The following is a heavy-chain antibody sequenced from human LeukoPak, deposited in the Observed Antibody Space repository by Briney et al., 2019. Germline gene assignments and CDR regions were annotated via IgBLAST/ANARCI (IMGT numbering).Heavy chain of an antibody. CDR3: ATGHCSSTSCYNDY. CDR2: ISGSGGNT. J-gene: IGHJ4*02. D-gene: IGHD2-2*01. V-gene: IGHV3-23*01. Sequence: SGGSLRLSCAASGFTFNNHAMSWVRQAPGRGLEWVSAISGSGGNTYYADSVEGRFTISRDNSKNTLYLQMDRLRAEDTAVYYCATGHCSSTSCYNDYWGQGTLVTVSS. CDR1: GFTFNNHA.